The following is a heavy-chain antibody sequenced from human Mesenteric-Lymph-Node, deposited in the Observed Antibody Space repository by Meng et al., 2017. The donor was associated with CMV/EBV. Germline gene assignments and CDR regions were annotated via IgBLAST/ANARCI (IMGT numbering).Heavy chain of an antibody. V-gene: IGHV4-61*01. CDR3: ASLSGLNYYYYDIDV. Sequence: SETLSLTCTVSGGSVSSGSYYWSWIRQPPGKGLEWIGYIYYSGSTNYNPSLKSRVTISVDTSKNQFSLKLSSVTAADTAVYYCASLSGLNYYYYDIDVWGQGTTVTVSS. CDR1: GGSVSSGSYY. D-gene: IGHD6-19*01. CDR2: IYYSGST. J-gene: IGHJ6*02.